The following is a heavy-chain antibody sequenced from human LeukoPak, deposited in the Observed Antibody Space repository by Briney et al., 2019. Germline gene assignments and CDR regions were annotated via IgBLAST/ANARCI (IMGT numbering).Heavy chain of an antibody. CDR1: GFTFSDYY. Sequence: GGSLRLSCAASGFTFSDYYMSWIRQAPGKGLEWVSYISSSGSTIYYADSVKGRFTISRDNAKNSLYLQMNSLRAEDTAVYYCARDRYMTVTSPFNWFDPWGQGTLVTVSS. D-gene: IGHD4-17*01. V-gene: IGHV3-11*01. CDR2: ISSSGSTI. CDR3: ARDRYMTVTSPFNWFDP. J-gene: IGHJ5*02.